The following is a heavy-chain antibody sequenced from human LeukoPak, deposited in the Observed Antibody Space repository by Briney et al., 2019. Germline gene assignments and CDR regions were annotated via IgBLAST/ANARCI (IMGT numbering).Heavy chain of an antibody. CDR2: VSSSDSSS. V-gene: IGHV3-23*01. CDR3: AKGRGYCSGGSCYSDY. J-gene: IGHJ4*02. D-gene: IGHD2-15*01. CDR1: GFTVSSNY. Sequence: GGSLRLSCAASGFTVSSNYMSWVRQAPGKGLEWVSTVSSSDSSSYYADSVKGRFTTSRDNSKNTLYLQMNSLRAEDTAVYYCAKGRGYCSGGSCYSDYWGQGTLVTVSS.